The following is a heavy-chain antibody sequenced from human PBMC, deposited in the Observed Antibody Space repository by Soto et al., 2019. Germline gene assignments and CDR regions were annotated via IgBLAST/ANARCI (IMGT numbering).Heavy chain of an antibody. Sequence: PSETLSLTCTVSGGSISSYYWSWIRQPPGKGLEWIGYVYYSGSTNYNPSLKSRVTISVDTSKNQFSLKLSSVTAADTAVYYCARERGAGSEYFDYWGQGTLVTVSS. CDR1: GGSISSYY. CDR3: ARERGAGSEYFDY. D-gene: IGHD3-10*01. CDR2: VYYSGST. V-gene: IGHV4-59*01. J-gene: IGHJ4*02.